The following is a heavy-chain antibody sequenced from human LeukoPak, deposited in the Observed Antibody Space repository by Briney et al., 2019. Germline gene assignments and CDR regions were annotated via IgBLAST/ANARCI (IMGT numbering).Heavy chain of an antibody. Sequence: GGSLRLSCAASGFTLSSSAMSWVRQAPGKGLEWVSLISGNAGSTYYADSVKGRFTISRDITKNTLYLQMNSLRAEDTATYYCAKVIHDYGDYPTLADYWGQGTLVTVSS. CDR3: AKVIHDYGDYPTLADY. V-gene: IGHV3-23*01. D-gene: IGHD4-17*01. CDR1: GFTLSSSA. J-gene: IGHJ4*02. CDR2: ISGNAGST.